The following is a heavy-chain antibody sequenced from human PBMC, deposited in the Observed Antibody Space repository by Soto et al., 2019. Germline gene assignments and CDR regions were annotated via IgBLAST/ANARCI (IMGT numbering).Heavy chain of an antibody. CDR1: GFTFSSYG. V-gene: IGHV3-23*01. D-gene: IGHD3-22*01. Sequence: GGSLRLSCAASGFTFSSYGMNWVRQAPGKGLEWVSSISGSGGSTYYTDSVKGRFTISRDNSKNTLYLQMNSLRAEDTAVYYCAKNPGYYYDSTGYHFDYWSQGTLVTVSS. CDR2: ISGSGGST. CDR3: AKNPGYYYDSTGYHFDY. J-gene: IGHJ4*02.